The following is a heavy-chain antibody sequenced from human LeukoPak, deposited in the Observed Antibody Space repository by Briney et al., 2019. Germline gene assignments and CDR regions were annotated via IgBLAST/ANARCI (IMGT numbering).Heavy chain of an antibody. CDR2: IYYSGST. CDR3: ARQYPFADAFDI. CDR1: GGSISSASYY. D-gene: IGHD2-2*01. J-gene: IGHJ3*02. V-gene: IGHV4-61*01. Sequence: SQTLSLTCTVSGGSISSASYYWSWIRQPPGKGLEWIGYIYYSGSTNYNPSLKSRVTISVDTSKNQFSLKLSSVTAADTAVYYCARQYPFADAFDIWGQGTMVTVSS.